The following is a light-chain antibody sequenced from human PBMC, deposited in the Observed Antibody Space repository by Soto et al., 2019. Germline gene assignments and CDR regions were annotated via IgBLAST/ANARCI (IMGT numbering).Light chain of an antibody. CDR1: SSDVGGYNY. CDR3: CSYAGSYTPWV. CDR2: DVS. J-gene: IGLJ1*01. V-gene: IGLV2-11*01. Sequence: ALTQPRSVSGSPGQSVTISCTGTSSDVGGYNYVSWYQQHPGKAPKLMIYDVSKRPSGVPDRFSGSKSGNTASLTISGLQAEDEADYYCCSYAGSYTPWVFGTGTKVTVL.